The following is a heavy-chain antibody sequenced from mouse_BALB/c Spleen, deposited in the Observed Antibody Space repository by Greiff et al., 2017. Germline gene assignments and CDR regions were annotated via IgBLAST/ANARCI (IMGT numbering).Heavy chain of an antibody. J-gene: IGHJ2*01. CDR1: GFNIKDTY. D-gene: IGHD2-3*01. CDR2: IDPANGNT. CDR3: AFYDALYYFDY. Sequence: EVQLVESGAELVKPGASVKLSCTASGFNIKDTYMHWVKQRPEQGLEWIGRIDPANGNTKYDPKFQGKATITADTSSNTAYLQLSSLTSEDTAVYYCAFYDALYYFDYWGQGTTLTVSS. V-gene: IGHV14-3*02.